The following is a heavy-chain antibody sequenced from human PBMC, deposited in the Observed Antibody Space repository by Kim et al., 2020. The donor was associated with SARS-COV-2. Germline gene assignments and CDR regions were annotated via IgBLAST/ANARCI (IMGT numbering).Heavy chain of an antibody. D-gene: IGHD6-13*01. J-gene: IGHJ6*01. V-gene: IGHV4-34*01. CDR3: ARAETYSSSWYILYYGMDV. Sequence: SETLSLTCAVYGGSFSGYYWSWIRQPPGKGLEWIGEINHSGSTNYNPSLKSRVTISVDTSKNQFSLKLSSVTAADTAVYYCARAETYSSSWYILYYGMDV. CDR1: GGSFSGYY. CDR2: INHSGST.